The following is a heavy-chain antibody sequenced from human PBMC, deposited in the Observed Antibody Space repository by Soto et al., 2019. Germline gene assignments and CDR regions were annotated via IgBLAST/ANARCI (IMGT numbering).Heavy chain of an antibody. V-gene: IGHV3-30*18. D-gene: IGHD5-18*01. CDR3: ANPDYSYDWFDP. Sequence: GGSLRLSCAASGFTFSSYGMHWVRQAPGKGLEWVAVISYDGSNKYYADSVKGRFTISRDNSKNTLYLQMNSLRAEDTAVYYCANPDYSYDWFDPWGQGXLVTV. CDR2: ISYDGSNK. J-gene: IGHJ5*02. CDR1: GFTFSSYG.